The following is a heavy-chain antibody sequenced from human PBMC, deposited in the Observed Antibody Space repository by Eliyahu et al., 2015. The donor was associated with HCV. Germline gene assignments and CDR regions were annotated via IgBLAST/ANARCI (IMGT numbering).Heavy chain of an antibody. CDR1: GGSISSSSYY. V-gene: IGHV4-39*01. D-gene: IGHD2-21*01. CDR3: ARRLARNWFDP. Sequence: QLQLQESGPGLVKPSETLSLTCTVSGGSISSSSYYWGWIRQPPGKGLEWIGSIYYSGSTYYNPSLKSRVTISVDTSKNQFSLKLSSVTAADTAVYYCARRLARNWFDPWGQGTLVTVSS. J-gene: IGHJ5*02. CDR2: IYYSGST.